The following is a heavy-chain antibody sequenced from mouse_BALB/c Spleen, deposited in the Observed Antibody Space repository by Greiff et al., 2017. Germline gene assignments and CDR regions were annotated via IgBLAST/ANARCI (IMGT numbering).Heavy chain of an antibody. CDR2: ISDSGST. CDR1: GYSITSDDA. V-gene: IGHV3-2*02. D-gene: IGHD2-1*01. J-gene: IGHJ3*01. Sequence: DVQLQESGPGLVKPSQSLSLTCTVTGYSITSDDAWNWIRQFPGNKLEWMGYISDSGSTSYNPSLKSRISITRDTSKNQFFLKLNSVTTEDTATSYCARWGYGNYWFAYWGQGTLVTVSA. CDR3: ARWGYGNYWFAY.